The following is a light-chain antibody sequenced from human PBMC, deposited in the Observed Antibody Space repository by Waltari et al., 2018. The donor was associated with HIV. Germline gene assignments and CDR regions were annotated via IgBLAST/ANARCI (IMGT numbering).Light chain of an antibody. CDR3: ASYAGDSNYV. J-gene: IGLJ1*01. CDR1: ATEVGAYNY. CDR2: EVF. Sequence: QSALTQPPSASGSPGPSVTISCTGKATEVGAYNYVPWYQQHPGKPPKLIIYEVFKRPSGVPDRFSGSKSGNTASLTVSGLQAEDEANYYCASYAGDSNYVFGTGTKVTVL. V-gene: IGLV2-8*01.